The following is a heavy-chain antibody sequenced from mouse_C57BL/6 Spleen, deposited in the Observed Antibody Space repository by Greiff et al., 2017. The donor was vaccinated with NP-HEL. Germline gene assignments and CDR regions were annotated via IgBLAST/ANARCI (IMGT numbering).Heavy chain of an antibody. CDR1: GYTFTDYN. V-gene: IGHV1-18*01. J-gene: IGHJ4*01. Sequence: EVKLVESGPELVKPGASVKIPCKASGYTFTDYNMDWVKQSHGKSLEWIGDINPNNGGTIYNQKFKGKATLTVDKSSSTAYMELRSLTSEDTAVYYCARSYDYPYYAMDYWGQGTSVTVSS. CDR2: INPNNGGT. CDR3: ARSYDYPYYAMDY. D-gene: IGHD2-4*01.